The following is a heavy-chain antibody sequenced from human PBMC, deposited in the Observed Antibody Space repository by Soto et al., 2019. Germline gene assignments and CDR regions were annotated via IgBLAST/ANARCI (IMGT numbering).Heavy chain of an antibody. CDR2: ISSSSSTI. CDR1: GFTFSSYS. CDR3: ARGPAMVRGVIIAPPPEYFQH. J-gene: IGHJ1*01. D-gene: IGHD3-10*01. Sequence: GGSLRLSCAASGFTFSSYSMNWVRQAPGKGLEWVSYISSSSSTIYYADSVKGRFTISRDNAKNSLYLQMNSLRAEDTAVYYCARGPAMVRGVIIAPPPEYFQHWGQGTLVTVSS. V-gene: IGHV3-48*01.